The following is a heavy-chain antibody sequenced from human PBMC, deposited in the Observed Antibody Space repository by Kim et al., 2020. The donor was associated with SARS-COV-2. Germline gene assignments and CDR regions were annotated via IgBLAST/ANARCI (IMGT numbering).Heavy chain of an antibody. Sequence: YADSWKGRFPISRDNAKNTLYLQLSSLRTEDTAVYYCARPAVVSADWYFDLWGRGTLVSVSS. V-gene: IGHV3-30*15. CDR3: ARPAVVSADWYFDL. D-gene: IGHD6-19*01. J-gene: IGHJ2*01.